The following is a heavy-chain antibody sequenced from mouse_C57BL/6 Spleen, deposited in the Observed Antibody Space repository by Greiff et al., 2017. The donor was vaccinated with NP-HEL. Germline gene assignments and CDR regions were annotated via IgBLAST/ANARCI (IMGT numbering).Heavy chain of an antibody. J-gene: IGHJ2*01. V-gene: IGHV1-82*01. CDR3: ARSGVYYDYDGDY. CDR2: IYPGDGDT. CDR1: GYAFSSSW. D-gene: IGHD2-4*01. Sequence: VKLQESGPELVKPGASVKISCKASGYAFSSSWMNWVKQRPGKGLEWIGRIYPGDGDTNYNGKFKGKATLTADKSSSTAYMQLSSLTSEDSAVYFCARSGVYYDYDGDYWGQGTTLTVSS.